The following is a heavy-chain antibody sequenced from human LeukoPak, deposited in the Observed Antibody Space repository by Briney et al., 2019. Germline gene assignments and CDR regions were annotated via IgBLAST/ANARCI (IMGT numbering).Heavy chain of an antibody. Sequence: HGESLKISCKGSGYSFTSYWIGWVRQMPGKGLEGMGIIYPGDSDTRYSPSFQGQVTISADKSISTAYLQWSSLKASDTAMYYCARRGIYYDSSGYPGDFDYWGQGTLVTVSS. CDR1: GYSFTSYW. CDR2: IYPGDSDT. CDR3: ARRGIYYDSSGYPGDFDY. D-gene: IGHD3-22*01. V-gene: IGHV5-51*01. J-gene: IGHJ4*02.